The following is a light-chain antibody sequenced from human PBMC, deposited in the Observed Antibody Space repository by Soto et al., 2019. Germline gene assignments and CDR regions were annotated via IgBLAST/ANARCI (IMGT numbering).Light chain of an antibody. CDR2: AAS. CDR1: QSLLHSNGYNY. J-gene: IGKJ1*01. V-gene: IGKV2-28*01. CDR3: QKYNSAPWT. Sequence: DIVMTPSPLSLPVTPGEPASISCRSSQSLLHSNGYNYLDWYLQKPGTVPKLLISAASTLQTGVPSRFSGGGSGTDFTLTISSLQPEDVATYYCQKYNSAPWTFGQGTKVDIK.